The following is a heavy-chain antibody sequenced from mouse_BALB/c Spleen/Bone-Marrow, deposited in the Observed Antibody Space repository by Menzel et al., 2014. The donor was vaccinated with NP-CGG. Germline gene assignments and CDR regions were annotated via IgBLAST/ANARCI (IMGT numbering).Heavy chain of an antibody. V-gene: IGHV1-9*01. CDR2: ILPGSNNT. CDR1: GYTFSGYW. D-gene: IGHD2-10*02. CDR3: ARSQYGNLHPFAY. Sequence: VKLQESGAELMKPGASVKISCKATGYTFSGYWIECVKQTPGHGLERIGEILPGSNNTTYNENFKGKATFTADTSSNTAYMQLRSLTSEDSAVYYCARSQYGNLHPFAYWGQGTLVTVSA. J-gene: IGHJ3*01.